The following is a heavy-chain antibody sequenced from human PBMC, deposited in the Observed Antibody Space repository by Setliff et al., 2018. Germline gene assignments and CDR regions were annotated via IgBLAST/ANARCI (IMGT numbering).Heavy chain of an antibody. CDR1: NYSISSGYY. D-gene: IGHD1-26*01. CDR2: IYYGGGT. V-gene: IGHV4-38-2*01. Sequence: SETLSLTCDVSNYSISSGYYWGWVRQPPGKGLEWIATIYYGGGTYYNPSLKSRVTISVDPSKNQFSLRVTSVTAADTAVYYCARTLPTYCRDGPCKVGALDIWGQGTMVTVSS. CDR3: ARTLPTYCRDGPCKVGALDI. J-gene: IGHJ3*02.